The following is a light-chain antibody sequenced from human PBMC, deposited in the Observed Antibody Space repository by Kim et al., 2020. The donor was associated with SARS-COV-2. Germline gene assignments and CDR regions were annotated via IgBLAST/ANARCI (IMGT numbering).Light chain of an antibody. CDR1: QSLVHGDGMTL. V-gene: IGKV2-30*02. CDR2: KVS. CDR3: MQATHWPYT. Sequence: QPASSSCMSSQSLVHGDGMTLLSWRQQRPGQSPRRLIYKVSNRDSGVPDRFSGSGSGTDFTLKISRVEAEDVGIYYCMQATHWPYTFGQGTKLEI. J-gene: IGKJ2*01.